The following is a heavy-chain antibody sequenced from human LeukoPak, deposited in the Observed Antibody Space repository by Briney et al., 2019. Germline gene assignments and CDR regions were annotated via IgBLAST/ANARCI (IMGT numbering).Heavy chain of an antibody. CDR3: VKDAFYGSGTYYNS. CDR1: GFIFSNYG. V-gene: IGHV3-23*01. CDR2: IGGTAGGT. Sequence: GGSLRLSRAASGFIFSNYGMSWVRQAPGKGLEWVSGIGGTAGGTYYADSVKGRFTISRDNSKNTLFLQMNSLGAEDTAVYFCVKDAFYGSGTYYNSWGQGTLVIVSS. D-gene: IGHD3-10*01. J-gene: IGHJ5*02.